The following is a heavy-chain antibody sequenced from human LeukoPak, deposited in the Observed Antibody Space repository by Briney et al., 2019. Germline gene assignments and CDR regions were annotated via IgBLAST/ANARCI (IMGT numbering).Heavy chain of an antibody. Sequence: GGSLRLSCAASGFTFSSYAMSWVRQAPGKGLKWVSAVSGSGGSTYYADSVKGRFTTSRDNSKNTLYLQINSLRAEDTAVYYWANLLLWCGLYGMDVWGQGTTVTVSS. D-gene: IGHD3-10*01. V-gene: IGHV3-23*01. J-gene: IGHJ6*02. CDR3: ANLLLWCGLYGMDV. CDR1: GFTFSSYA. CDR2: VSGSGGST.